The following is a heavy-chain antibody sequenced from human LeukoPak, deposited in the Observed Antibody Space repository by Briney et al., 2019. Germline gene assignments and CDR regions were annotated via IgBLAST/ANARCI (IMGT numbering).Heavy chain of an antibody. CDR1: GASISSGGYY. Sequence: SQTLSLTSPVSGASISSGGYYCSWIRHHPGKGLEWIGFISYSGSADYNPSLKSRVTISLDTSQNQFSLQLSSVTAADTAVYYCARDRYGDLLHYWGQGALVTVSS. J-gene: IGHJ4*02. V-gene: IGHV4-31*03. CDR2: ISYSGSA. D-gene: IGHD4-17*01. CDR3: ARDRYGDLLHY.